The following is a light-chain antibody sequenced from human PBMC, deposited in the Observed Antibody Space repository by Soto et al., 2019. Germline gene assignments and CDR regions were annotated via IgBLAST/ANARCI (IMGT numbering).Light chain of an antibody. CDR3: QQRNVWPPIT. CDR1: QSIHTS. CDR2: DAS. Sequence: ALTQSPGTLSLSPGERATLSCSPSQSIHTSLAWYQQKPGQPPRLVIYDASLRANGVPARFGGSGSGTDFTLTINGLEPEDFAVYYCQQRNVWPPITFGQGTRLEIK. J-gene: IGKJ5*01. V-gene: IGKV3-11*01.